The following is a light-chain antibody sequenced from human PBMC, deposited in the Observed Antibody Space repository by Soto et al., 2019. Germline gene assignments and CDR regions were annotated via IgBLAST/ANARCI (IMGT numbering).Light chain of an antibody. CDR3: EWYQNWAK. V-gene: IGKV3-15*01. CDR2: GAS. CDR1: QSVSSN. Sequence: EIVMTQSRSTLSVSPGARAALSCRASQSVSSNLAWYQQKPGQAPRLLIYGASTRATGIPARFSGSGSGTEFTLTIGSLQTEELAGEYREWYQNWAKFGQGTKVDIK. J-gene: IGKJ1*01.